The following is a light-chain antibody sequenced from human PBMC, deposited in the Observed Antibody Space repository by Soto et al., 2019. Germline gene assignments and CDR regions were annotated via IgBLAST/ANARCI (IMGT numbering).Light chain of an antibody. CDR1: RIVLYKSNNKNH. CDR3: QQYGSSIT. V-gene: IGKV4-1*01. J-gene: IGKJ5*01. CDR2: AAS. Sequence: DIVMTQSPDSLAVSLGERATMNCKCSRIVLYKSNNKNHLAWYQQKPGKAPKRLIYAASSLQSGVPSRFSGSGSGTDFTLTISRLEPEDFAVFYCQQYGSSITFGQGTRLEIK.